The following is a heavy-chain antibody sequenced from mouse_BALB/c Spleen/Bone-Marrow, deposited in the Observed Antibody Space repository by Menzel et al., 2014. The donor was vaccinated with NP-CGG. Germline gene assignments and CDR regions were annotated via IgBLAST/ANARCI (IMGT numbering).Heavy chain of an antibody. J-gene: IGHJ2*01. V-gene: IGHV5-6*02. CDR1: GFTFSNYG. CDR3: ARRSDYDYFDY. CDR2: INSGGRYA. D-gene: IGHD2-4*01. Sequence: EVKLQESGRDLVKPGGSLKLSCAASGFTFSNYGMSWVRQTPDKRLEWVATINSGGRYAFYPDSVKGRFTISRDNAKNTPYLQMSSLKSEDTAMYYCARRSDYDYFDYWGQGTTLTVSS.